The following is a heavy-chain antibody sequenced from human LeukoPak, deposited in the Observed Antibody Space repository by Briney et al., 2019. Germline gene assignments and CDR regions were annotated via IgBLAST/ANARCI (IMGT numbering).Heavy chain of an antibody. CDR2: IIPIFGTA. Sequence: GASVKVSCKASGGTFSSYAISWVRQAPGPGLEWMGGIIPIFGTANYAQKFQGRVTITTDESTSTAYMELSSLRSEDTAVYYCAREVPAAIGNYYYYYMDVWGKGTTVTVSS. J-gene: IGHJ6*03. CDR3: AREVPAAIGNYYYYYMDV. V-gene: IGHV1-69*05. CDR1: GGTFSSYA. D-gene: IGHD2-2*02.